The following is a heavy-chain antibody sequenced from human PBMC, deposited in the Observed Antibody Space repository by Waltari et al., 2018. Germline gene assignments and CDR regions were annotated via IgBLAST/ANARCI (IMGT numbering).Heavy chain of an antibody. CDR3: ARDLSGAGDYAPGWSDI. CDR1: GYSISSGYY. V-gene: IGHV4-38-2*02. D-gene: IGHD4-17*01. Sequence: QVQLQESGPGLVKPSETLSLTCAVSGYSISSGYYWGWIRQPPGKGLEWIGSIYHSGSTDYNPSRKSRVTISVDTSKNQFSLKLSSVTAADTAVYYCARDLSGAGDYAPGWSDIWGQGTMVTVSS. J-gene: IGHJ3*02. CDR2: IYHSGST.